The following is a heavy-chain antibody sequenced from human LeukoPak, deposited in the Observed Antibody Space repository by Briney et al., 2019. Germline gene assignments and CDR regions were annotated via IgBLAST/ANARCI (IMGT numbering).Heavy chain of an antibody. CDR2: IYYSGST. CDR1: GIIFSDYY. V-gene: IGHV4-39*01. D-gene: IGHD5-24*01. CDR3: ARGRWYPIN. J-gene: IGHJ4*02. Sequence: GSLRLSCAASGIIFSDYYMSWIRQAPGKGLEWIGSIYYSGSTYYNPSLKSRVTISVDTSKNQFSLKLSSVTAADTAVYYCARGRWYPINWGQGTLVTVSS.